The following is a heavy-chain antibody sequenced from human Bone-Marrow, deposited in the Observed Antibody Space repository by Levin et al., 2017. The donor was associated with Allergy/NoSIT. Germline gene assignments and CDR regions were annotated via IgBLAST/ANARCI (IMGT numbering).Heavy chain of an antibody. J-gene: IGHJ5*02. CDR3: ARGHCGADGSGYNWFGP. D-gene: IGHD2-21*02. CDR2: IYTDGST. V-gene: IGHV4-61*02. Sequence: KASETLSLTCTVSGGSISSGSYYWTWIRQPAGKGLEWIGRIYTDGSTKYDASLESRVTISVDMSKNHFSLKLTSVTAADTAVYYCARGHCGADGSGYNWFGPWGQGTLVTVSS. CDR1: GGSISSGSYY.